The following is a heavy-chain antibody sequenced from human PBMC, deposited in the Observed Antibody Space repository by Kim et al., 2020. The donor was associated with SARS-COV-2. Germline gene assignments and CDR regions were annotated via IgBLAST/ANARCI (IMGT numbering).Heavy chain of an antibody. CDR2: IIPSIGTA. CDR3: AREPYYYGSGSYLDY. Sequence: SVKVSCKASGGTFSSYAIRWVRQAPGQGLEWMGGIIPSIGTANYAQKFQGRVTITADESTSTAYMELSSLRSEDTAVYYCAREPYYYGSGSYLDYWGQGTLVTVSS. D-gene: IGHD3-10*01. V-gene: IGHV1-69*13. J-gene: IGHJ4*02. CDR1: GGTFSSYA.